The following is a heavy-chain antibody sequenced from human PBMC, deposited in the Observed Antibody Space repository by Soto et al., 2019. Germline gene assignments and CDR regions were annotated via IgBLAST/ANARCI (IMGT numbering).Heavy chain of an antibody. CDR3: ATSTTVTITDYYYYDGMDG. CDR1: GGSFSGYY. J-gene: IGHJ6*02. V-gene: IGHV4-34*01. Sequence: PSEPLSLTCAVYGGSFSGYYWSWIRQPPGKGLEWIGEINHSGSTNYNPSLKSRVTISVDTSKNQFSLKLSSVTAADTDVYYCATSTTVTITDYYYYDGMDGWAQGTKVTVS. CDR2: INHSGST. D-gene: IGHD4-17*01.